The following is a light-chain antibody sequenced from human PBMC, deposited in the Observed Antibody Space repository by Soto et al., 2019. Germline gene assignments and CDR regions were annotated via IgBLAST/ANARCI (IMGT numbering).Light chain of an antibody. CDR2: DVS. Sequence: QSALTQPRSVSGSPGQSVTISCTGTSSDVGGYNYVSWYQQHPGKAPKLMIYDVSKRPSGVPDRFSGSKSGNTASLTISGLQAEDEADYCCCSYAGSYTWVFGGGTKVTVL. V-gene: IGLV2-11*01. CDR3: CSYAGSYTWV. J-gene: IGLJ3*02. CDR1: SSDVGGYNY.